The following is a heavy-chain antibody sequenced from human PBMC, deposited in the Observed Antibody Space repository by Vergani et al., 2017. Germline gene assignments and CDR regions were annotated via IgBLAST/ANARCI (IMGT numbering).Heavy chain of an antibody. J-gene: IGHJ4*02. Sequence: QLQLQESGPGLVKPSETLSLTCTVSGYSISSGYYWGWIRQPPGKGLEWIGSIYHSGSTYYNPSLKSRVTISVDTSKNQFSLKLSSVTAADTAVYYCARVYDFWSGYSIDYWGQGTLVTVSS. D-gene: IGHD3-3*01. CDR2: IYHSGST. CDR3: ARVYDFWSGYSIDY. V-gene: IGHV4-38-2*02. CDR1: GYSISSGYY.